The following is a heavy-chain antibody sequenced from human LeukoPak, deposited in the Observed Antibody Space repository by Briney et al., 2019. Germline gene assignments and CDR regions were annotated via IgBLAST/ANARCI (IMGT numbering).Heavy chain of an antibody. CDR3: ARTYGGNYQFDY. J-gene: IGHJ4*02. CDR1: GFTFSSYA. CDR2: ISYDGSNK. V-gene: IGHV3-30-3*01. Sequence: GGSLRLSCAASGFTFSSYAMHWVRQAPGKGLEWVAVISYDGSNKYYADSVKGRFTISRDNSKNTLYLQMNSLRAADTAVYYCARTYGGNYQFDYWGQGTLVTVSS. D-gene: IGHD4-23*01.